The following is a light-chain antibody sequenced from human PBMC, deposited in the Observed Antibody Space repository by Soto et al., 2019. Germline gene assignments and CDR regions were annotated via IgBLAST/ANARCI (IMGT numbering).Light chain of an antibody. CDR1: RSNIGSNT. CDR2: SHN. Sequence: QAVVTQPPSASGTPGQRVTISCSGTRSNIGSNTVHWYQQLPGTAPKLLIYSHNERPSGVPDRFSGSKSGTSASLAISGLQSEDEADYYCAAWDDSLNGPVFGGGTKLTVL. CDR3: AAWDDSLNGPV. J-gene: IGLJ3*02. V-gene: IGLV1-44*01.